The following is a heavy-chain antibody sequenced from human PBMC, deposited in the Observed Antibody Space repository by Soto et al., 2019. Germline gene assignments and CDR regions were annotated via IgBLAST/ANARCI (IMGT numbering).Heavy chain of an antibody. CDR2: IHHSGSI. Sequence: QVQLQQSGPGLVKPSQTLSLTCTVSGYSISSDYYHWTWILQSPGKGLEWIGYIHHSGSILYNPSLKSRVTISVDTSKNQFSLHLTSVTAADTAVYFCAREDDGGDSLDVWGQGTTVTVSS. CDR3: AREDDGGDSLDV. CDR1: GYSISSDYYH. J-gene: IGHJ6*02. D-gene: IGHD2-21*02. V-gene: IGHV4-30-4*08.